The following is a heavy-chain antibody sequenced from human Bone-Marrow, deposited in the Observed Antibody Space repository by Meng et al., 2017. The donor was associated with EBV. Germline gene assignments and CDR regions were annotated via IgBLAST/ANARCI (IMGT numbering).Heavy chain of an antibody. V-gene: IGHV1-2*06. CDR3: ARGPQMVRGVAWGWFDP. D-gene: IGHD3-10*01. J-gene: IGHJ5*02. CDR1: GYAFPAYY. CDR2: INPKTGDT. Sequence: QVQLVQSGAEVRRPGASVKVSCKTSGYAFPAYYIHWLRQAPGQGLEWMGRINPKTGDTLYRERFRGRVAVTRDTSINTAYMELNSLRSDDTAVYFCARGPQMVRGVAWGWFDPWGQGTLGTVSS.